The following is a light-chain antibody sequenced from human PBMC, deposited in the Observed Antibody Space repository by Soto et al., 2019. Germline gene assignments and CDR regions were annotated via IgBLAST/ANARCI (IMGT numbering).Light chain of an antibody. J-gene: IGKJ3*01. CDR2: GAS. V-gene: IGKV3-20*01. Sequence: EIVLTQSPGTLSLSPGERATLSCRASQSVSSSYLAWYQQKPGQAPRLLIYGASSRATGSPDRFSGSWSGPDFTLTISRLEPEDFAVYYCQQYGSSPLFTFGPGTKVDIK. CDR1: QSVSSSY. CDR3: QQYGSSPLFT.